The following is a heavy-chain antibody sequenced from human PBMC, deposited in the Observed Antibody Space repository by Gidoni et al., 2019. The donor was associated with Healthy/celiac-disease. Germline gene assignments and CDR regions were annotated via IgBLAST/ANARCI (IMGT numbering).Heavy chain of an antibody. CDR2: INPNSGGT. D-gene: IGHD3-22*01. Sequence: QVQLVQSGAEVKKPGASVKVSCKASGYTFTGYYMHWVRQAPGQGLEWMGWINPNSGGTNYAQKFQGRVTMTRDTSISTAYMELSRLRSDDTAVYYCAIEWGLLLRVSAFDIWGQGTMVTVSS. J-gene: IGHJ3*02. CDR1: GYTFTGYY. CDR3: AIEWGLLLRVSAFDI. V-gene: IGHV1-2*02.